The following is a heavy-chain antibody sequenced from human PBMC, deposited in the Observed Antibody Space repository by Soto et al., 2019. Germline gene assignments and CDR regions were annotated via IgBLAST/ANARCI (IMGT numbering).Heavy chain of an antibody. D-gene: IGHD3-22*01. Sequence: KPGGSLRLSCAACGFSFSSYGMNWVRQAPGKGLEWVSSISSSSSYIYYADSVKGRFTISRDNAKNSLYLQMNSLRAEDTAVYYCAKDYVGSMIVVVISPDYWGQGTLVTVSS. CDR2: ISSSSSYI. CDR3: AKDYVGSMIVVVISPDY. CDR1: GFSFSSYG. J-gene: IGHJ4*02. V-gene: IGHV3-21*01.